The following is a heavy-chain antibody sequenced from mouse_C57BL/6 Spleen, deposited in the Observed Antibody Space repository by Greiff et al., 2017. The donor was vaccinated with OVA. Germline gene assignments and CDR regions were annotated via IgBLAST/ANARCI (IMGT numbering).Heavy chain of an antibody. CDR2: IDPEDGDT. J-gene: IGHJ2*01. CDR1: GFTFTDYY. CDR3: ARLRVYYGNYVDY. Sequence: VQLQQSGAELVKPGASVKLSCTASGFTFTDYYMHWVKQRTEQGLEWIGSIDPEDGDTKYAPKFQGKATMTADTSSNTAYLQLSSLPSEDTAVYYCARLRVYYGNYVDYWGQGTTLTVAS. V-gene: IGHV14-2*01. D-gene: IGHD2-1*01.